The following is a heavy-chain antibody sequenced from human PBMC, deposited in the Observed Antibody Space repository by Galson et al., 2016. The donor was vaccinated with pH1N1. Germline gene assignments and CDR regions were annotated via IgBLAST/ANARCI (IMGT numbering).Heavy chain of an antibody. J-gene: IGHJ3*02. Sequence: LTCAVSGDSINSYYWSWIRQPPGKGLEWIGYVFYTGRTKYNPSLKSRVTISVDTSKNQFSLKLRSVTAADTAVYYCARDETSMLRGISGVLDIWGQGTMVTVSS. D-gene: IGHD3-10*01. V-gene: IGHV4-59*01. CDR3: ARDETSMLRGISGVLDI. CDR2: VFYTGRT. CDR1: GDSINSYY.